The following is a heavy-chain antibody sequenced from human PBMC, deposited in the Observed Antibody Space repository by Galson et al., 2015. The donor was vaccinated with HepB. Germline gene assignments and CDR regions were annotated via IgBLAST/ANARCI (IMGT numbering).Heavy chain of an antibody. CDR2: ISWDGGST. CDR3: AKSSDVDIVAYFDY. V-gene: IGHV3-43*01. Sequence: SLRLSCAASGFTFDDYTMHWVRQAPGKGLEWVSLISWDGGSTYYADSVKGRFTISRDNSKNSLYLQMNSLRTEDTALYYCAKSSDVDIVAYFDYWGQGTLVTVSS. D-gene: IGHD5-12*01. CDR1: GFTFDDYT. J-gene: IGHJ4*02.